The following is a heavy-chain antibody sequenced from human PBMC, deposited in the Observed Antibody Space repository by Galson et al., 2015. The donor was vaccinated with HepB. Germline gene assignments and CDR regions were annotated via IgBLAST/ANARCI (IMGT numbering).Heavy chain of an antibody. J-gene: IGHJ4*02. V-gene: IGHV3-72*01. CDR1: GFTFSDYY. D-gene: IGHD3-3*02. CDR2: VRHKARRYTT. CDR3: SRTLPGIDLDY. Sequence: SLRLSCAASGFTFSDYYMEWVRQAPGKGLEWVGRVRHKARRYTTDYVTSVEGRFTISRDDSKTSLYLQMDSLKTEDTAVYYCSRTLPGIDLDYWGQGTLVTVS.